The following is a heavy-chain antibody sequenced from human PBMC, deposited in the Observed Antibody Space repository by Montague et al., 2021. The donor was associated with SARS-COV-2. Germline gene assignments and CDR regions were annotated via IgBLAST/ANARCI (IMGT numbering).Heavy chain of an antibody. D-gene: IGHD4-23*01. Sequence: SETLSLTCAVYGGSFSGHYWSWIRQPPGKGLEWIGEINNSGSTNYNPSLKSRVTISVDTSKNQFSLKLHSVTAADTGVYYCARWDPQTLTLIGLRGKSASDYWGQGTLVTVSS. V-gene: IGHV4-34*01. CDR2: INNSGST. CDR3: ARWDPQTLTLIGLRGKSASDY. J-gene: IGHJ4*02. CDR1: GGSFSGHY.